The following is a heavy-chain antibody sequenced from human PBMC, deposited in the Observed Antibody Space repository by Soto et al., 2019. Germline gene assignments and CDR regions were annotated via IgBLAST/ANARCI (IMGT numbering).Heavy chain of an antibody. V-gene: IGHV1-69*06. J-gene: IGHJ4*01. CDR1: GGTFSSYA. CDR3: ARGSPSATSCYDF. CDR2: IIPIFGTA. D-gene: IGHD5-12*01. Sequence: SVKVSCKASGGTFSSYAISWVRQAPGQGLEWMGGIIPIFGTANYAQKFQGRVTITADKSTSTAYMELSSLRSDDMAVYYCARGSPSATSCYDFWGHGTLVTGSS.